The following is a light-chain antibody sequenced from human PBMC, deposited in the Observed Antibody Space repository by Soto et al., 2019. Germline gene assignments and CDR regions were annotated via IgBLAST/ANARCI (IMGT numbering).Light chain of an antibody. CDR3: QQYNRYWT. Sequence: DILMTQSPSTVSASVGDRVTITCRASQSISSWLAWYQQKPVKAPKLLFYKASSLESGVPSRFSGSRSGTEFTLTISSLQPDGFATYYCQQYNRYWTFGQGTKVEIK. CDR2: KAS. J-gene: IGKJ1*01. V-gene: IGKV1-5*03. CDR1: QSISSW.